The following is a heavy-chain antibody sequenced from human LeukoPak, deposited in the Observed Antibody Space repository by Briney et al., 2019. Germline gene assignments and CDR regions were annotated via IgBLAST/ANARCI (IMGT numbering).Heavy chain of an antibody. CDR2: ISSSSSSV. CDR3: ARGGAARPDY. Sequence: GGSLRLSCAASGFTFSTYGMNWVRQAPGKGLEWVSYISSSSSSVSYADSVKGRFTISRDNAKNSLFLQVNSLRAEDTAVYYCARGGAARPDYWGQGTLVTVSS. J-gene: IGHJ4*02. V-gene: IGHV3-48*01. D-gene: IGHD6-6*01. CDR1: GFTFSTYG.